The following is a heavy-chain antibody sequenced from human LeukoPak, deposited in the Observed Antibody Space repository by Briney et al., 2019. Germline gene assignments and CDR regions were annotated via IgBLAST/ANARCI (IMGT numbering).Heavy chain of an antibody. CDR1: GGSISSGGYS. V-gene: IGHV4-30-2*01. Sequence: SETLSLTCAVSGGSISSGGYSWSWIRQPPGTGLEWIGYIYHSGSTYYNPSLKSRVTISVDRSKNQFSLKLSSVTAADTAVYYCARATSEWLLLTYWGQGTLVTVSS. D-gene: IGHD3-22*01. CDR2: IYHSGST. CDR3: ARATSEWLLLTY. J-gene: IGHJ4*02.